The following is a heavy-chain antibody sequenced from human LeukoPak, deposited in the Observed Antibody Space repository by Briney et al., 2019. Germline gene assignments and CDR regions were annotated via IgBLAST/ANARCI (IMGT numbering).Heavy chain of an antibody. V-gene: IGHV3-53*01. D-gene: IGHD2-15*01. CDR1: GFTVSSNY. Sequence: GGSLRLSCAASGFTVSSNYMSWVRQAPEKGLEWVSVIYSGGSTYYADSVKGRFTISRDNSKNTLYLQMNSLRAEDTAVYYCARGSCSGGSCYLPFDYWGQGTLVTVSS. CDR2: IYSGGST. CDR3: ARGSCSGGSCYLPFDY. J-gene: IGHJ4*02.